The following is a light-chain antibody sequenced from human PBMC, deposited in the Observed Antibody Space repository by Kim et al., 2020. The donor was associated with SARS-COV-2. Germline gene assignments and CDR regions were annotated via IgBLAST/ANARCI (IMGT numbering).Light chain of an antibody. Sequence: ASVGDRVTITCRASQGISSWLAWYQQKPGKAPKLLIYAASNLQSGVPLRFSGSGSGTDFTLTISGLQPEDFVTYYCQQASSFPITFGQGTRLEIK. J-gene: IGKJ5*01. CDR1: QGISSW. CDR2: AAS. CDR3: QQASSFPIT. V-gene: IGKV1-12*01.